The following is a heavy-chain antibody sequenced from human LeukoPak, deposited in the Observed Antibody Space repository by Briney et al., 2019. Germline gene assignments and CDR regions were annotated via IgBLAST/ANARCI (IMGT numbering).Heavy chain of an antibody. Sequence: GGSLRLSCAASGFTFSSYAMHWVRQAPGKGLERVAVISYDGSNKYYADSVKGRFTISRDNSKNTLYLQMNSLRAEDTAVYYCARVSGIWGQGTMVTVSS. CDR1: GFTFSSYA. CDR2: ISYDGSNK. V-gene: IGHV3-30-3*01. CDR3: ARVSGI. D-gene: IGHD3-10*01. J-gene: IGHJ3*02.